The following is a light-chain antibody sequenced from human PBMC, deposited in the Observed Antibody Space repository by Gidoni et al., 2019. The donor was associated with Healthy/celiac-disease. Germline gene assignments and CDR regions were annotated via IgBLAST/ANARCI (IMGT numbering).Light chain of an antibody. CDR3: QQYNNWPPYX. CDR2: GAS. Sequence: EIVMTQSPATLSVSPGERATLSCRASQSVSSNLAWYQQKPGQAPRLLIYGASTRATGIPARFSGSGSGTEFTLTISSLQSEDFAVYYCQQYNNWPPYXFXQGTKLEIK. CDR1: QSVSSN. J-gene: IGKJ2*01. V-gene: IGKV3-15*01.